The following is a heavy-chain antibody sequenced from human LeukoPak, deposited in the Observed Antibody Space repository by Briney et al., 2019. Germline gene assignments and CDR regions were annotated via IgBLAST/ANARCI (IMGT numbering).Heavy chain of an antibody. CDR2: INHSGST. CDR3: AREPYYDFWSGYPNYFDY. Sequence: PSETLSLTCAVYGGSFSGYYWSWIRQPPGKGLEWIGEINHSGSTNYNPSLKSRVTISVDTSKNQFSLKLSSVTAADTAVYYCAREPYYDFWSGYPNYFDYWGQGTLVTVPS. CDR1: GGSFSGYY. D-gene: IGHD3-3*01. J-gene: IGHJ4*02. V-gene: IGHV4-34*01.